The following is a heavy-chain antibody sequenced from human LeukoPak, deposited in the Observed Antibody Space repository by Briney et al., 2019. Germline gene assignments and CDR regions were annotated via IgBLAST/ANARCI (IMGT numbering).Heavy chain of an antibody. J-gene: IGHJ5*02. CDR2: IYYSGST. CDR1: GGSISSGGYY. D-gene: IGHD3-3*01. V-gene: IGHV4-31*03. CDR3: ARGKTIFGVLDP. Sequence: SETLSLTCTVSGGSISSGGYYWSWIRQHPGKGLEWIGYIYYSGSTYYNPSLKSRVTISVDTSKNQFSLKLSSVTAADTAEYYCARGKTIFGVLDPWGQGTLVTVSS.